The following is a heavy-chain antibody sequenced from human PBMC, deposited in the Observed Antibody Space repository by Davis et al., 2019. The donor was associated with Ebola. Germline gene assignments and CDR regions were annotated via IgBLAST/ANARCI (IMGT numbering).Heavy chain of an antibody. V-gene: IGHV3-23*01. J-gene: IGHJ4*02. Sequence: GESLKISCADSVITFSSYAMTWVRQAPGQGLEWVSAISGSGGSTYYADSVKGRFTISRDNSKNTLYLQMNNLRVEDTAVYYCARRRAVTGTGLAFWGQGTLVSVSS. CDR1: VITFSSYA. CDR3: ARRRAVTGTGLAF. CDR2: ISGSGGST. D-gene: IGHD1-1*01.